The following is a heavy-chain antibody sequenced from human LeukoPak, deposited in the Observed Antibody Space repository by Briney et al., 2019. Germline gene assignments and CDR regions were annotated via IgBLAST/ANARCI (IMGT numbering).Heavy chain of an antibody. CDR1: GFTFSNYW. D-gene: IGHD4-17*01. Sequence: GGSLRLSCAASGFTFSNYWMNWVRQAPGKGLEWVSRINSDGSNTSYADSVKGRFTISRDNAKNTLYLQMNSLRAEDTAMYYCTRGDYGAYGYNAFDIWGQGTMVTVSS. J-gene: IGHJ3*02. CDR3: TRGDYGAYGYNAFDI. CDR2: INSDGSNT. V-gene: IGHV3-74*01.